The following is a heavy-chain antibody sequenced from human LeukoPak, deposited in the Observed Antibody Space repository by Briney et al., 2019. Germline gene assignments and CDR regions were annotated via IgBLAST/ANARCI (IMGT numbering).Heavy chain of an antibody. V-gene: IGHV4-39*07. J-gene: IGHJ4*02. CDR2: FYYSGST. Sequence: SETLSLTCTVSGGSISFSTYYWDWIRLPPGKGLEWIGSFYYSGSTYYNSSLKSRVTISLDTSKNQFSLKLSSVTAADTAVYYCAKAKHGYIYGYRPNELGHFFDYWGQGTLVTVSS. D-gene: IGHD5-18*01. CDR1: GGSISFSTYY. CDR3: AKAKHGYIYGYRPNELGHFFDY.